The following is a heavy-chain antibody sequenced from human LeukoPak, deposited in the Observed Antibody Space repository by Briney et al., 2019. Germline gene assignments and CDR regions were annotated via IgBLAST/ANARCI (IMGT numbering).Heavy chain of an antibody. CDR3: AKDKTAAAGSCLDN. CDR1: GFTFSIYG. J-gene: IGHJ4*02. D-gene: IGHD6-13*01. V-gene: IGHV3-30*02. Sequence: GRSLRLSCAASGFTFSIYGMHWVRQAPGKGLEWVAFIRYDGSNNYYADSVKGRFTISRDKSKNTLYLQMCSLRAEETAVYYCAKDKTAAAGSCLDNWGQGTLVTVSS. CDR2: IRYDGSNN.